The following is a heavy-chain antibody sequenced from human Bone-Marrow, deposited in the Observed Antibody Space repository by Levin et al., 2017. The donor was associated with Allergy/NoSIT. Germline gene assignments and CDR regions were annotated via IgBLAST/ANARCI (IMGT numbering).Heavy chain of an antibody. CDR3: TSLAVPGRISPAY. CDR1: GFTISDHY. D-gene: IGHD6-19*01. Sequence: GESLKISCAASGFTISDHYMDWVRQAPGKGLEWVGRSRDKANAYTTQYAASVKGRFTVSTDDSKNSVYLQMNSLRTEYTAVYYCTSLAVPGRISPAYWGQGILVTVSS. CDR2: SRDKANAYTT. V-gene: IGHV3-72*01. J-gene: IGHJ4*02.